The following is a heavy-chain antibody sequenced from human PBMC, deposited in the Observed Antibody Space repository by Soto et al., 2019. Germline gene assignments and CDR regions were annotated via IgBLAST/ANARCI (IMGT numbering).Heavy chain of an antibody. J-gene: IGHJ6*02. D-gene: IGHD6-6*01. CDR3: ARQRSIAARPYYYYGMDV. CDR1: GYSFTSYW. V-gene: IGHV5-51*01. Sequence: HGESLKISCKGSGYSFTSYWIGWVRQMPGKGLEWMGIIYPGDSDTRYSPSFQGQVTISADKSISTAYLQWSSLKASDTAMYYCARQRSIAARPYYYYGMDVWGQGTTVTVS. CDR2: IYPGDSDT.